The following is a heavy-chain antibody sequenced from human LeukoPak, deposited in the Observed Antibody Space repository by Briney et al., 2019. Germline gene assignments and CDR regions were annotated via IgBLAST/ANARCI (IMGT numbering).Heavy chain of an antibody. Sequence: GASVKVSCKASGYTFTSYHMHWVRQAPGQGLEWMGIINPSGSSAAYAQKFQGRLTMTRDMFTSTDYMELTSLTSDDTAVYYCARDNSVGETAWWFDPWGQGTLVTVSS. CDR3: ARDNSVGETAWWFDP. V-gene: IGHV1-46*01. J-gene: IGHJ5*02. CDR2: INPSGSSA. D-gene: IGHD1-26*01. CDR1: GYTFTSYH.